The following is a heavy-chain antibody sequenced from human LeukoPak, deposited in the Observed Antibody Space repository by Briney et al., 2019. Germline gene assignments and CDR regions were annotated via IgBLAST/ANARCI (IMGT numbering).Heavy chain of an antibody. CDR3: ARGDDSVYYDYFDY. D-gene: IGHD3-22*01. V-gene: IGHV3-53*01. CDR1: GFTVDSNY. J-gene: IGHJ4*02. CDR2: IYTGGNT. Sequence: GGSLRLSCAASGFTVDSNYLSWVRQAPGKGLEWVSTIYTGGNTYYAASVKGRFTISRDFSKNTVFLHMNSLRAEDTAMYYCARGDDSVYYDYFDYWAREPWSPSPQ.